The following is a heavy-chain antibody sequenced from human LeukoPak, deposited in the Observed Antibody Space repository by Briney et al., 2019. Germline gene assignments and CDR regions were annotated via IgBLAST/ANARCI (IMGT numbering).Heavy chain of an antibody. CDR2: IDYTGST. D-gene: IGHD5-24*01. V-gene: IGHV4-34*01. Sequence: PSETLSLTCAVYGESFVGYYWTWIRQPPGKGLEWIGEIDYTGSTNYNPSLKSRIKMSVDTSKNQFSLKLSSVTAADTAVYYCARHRSGWLQSSFDYWGQGTLVTVSS. J-gene: IGHJ4*02. CDR3: ARHRSGWLQSSFDY. CDR1: GESFVGYY.